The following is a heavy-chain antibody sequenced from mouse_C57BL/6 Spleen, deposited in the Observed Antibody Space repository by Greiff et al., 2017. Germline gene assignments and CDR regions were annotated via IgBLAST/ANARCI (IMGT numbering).Heavy chain of an antibody. V-gene: IGHV1-55*01. CDR3: AGYGSSYGYFDV. CDR1: GYTFTSYW. CDR2: IYPGSGST. Sequence: VQLQQPGAELVKPGASVKMSCKASGYTFTSYWITWVKQRPGQGLEWIGDIYPGSGSTNYNEKFKSKDTLTVDTSSSTAYMQLSSLTSEDSAVYYCAGYGSSYGYFDVWGTGTTVTVSS. J-gene: IGHJ1*03. D-gene: IGHD1-1*01.